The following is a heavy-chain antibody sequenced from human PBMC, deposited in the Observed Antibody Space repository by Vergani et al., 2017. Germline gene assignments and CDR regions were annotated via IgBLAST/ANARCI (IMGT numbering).Heavy chain of an antibody. Sequence: QVQLVESGGGVVQPGGSLRLSCIASGFTFRIYGMHWVRQAPGKGLEWVAFIRYDGTKRFYGDSVKGRFTISRDNSQTTVFLQMNSLRADDSAVYYCARDRGCATISCYFSVAFDYWGLGTLVSVSS. D-gene: IGHD2-2*01. CDR1: GFTFRIYG. V-gene: IGHV3-30*02. J-gene: IGHJ4*02. CDR3: ARDRGCATISCYFSVAFDY. CDR2: IRYDGTKR.